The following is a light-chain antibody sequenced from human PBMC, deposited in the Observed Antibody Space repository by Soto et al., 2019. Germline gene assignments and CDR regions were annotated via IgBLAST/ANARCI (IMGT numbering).Light chain of an antibody. CDR2: GAS. CDR1: QNVYINS. V-gene: IGKV3-20*01. Sequence: EIVLTQSPGTLSLSPGERVTLSCRASQNVYINSLAWYQQKPGQTPRLLIYGASTRAAAVPDRFSGSGSGTDFALSIDGLEPEDFAIYYCQQYGVLPLTFGPGTRVD. J-gene: IGKJ3*01. CDR3: QQYGVLPLT.